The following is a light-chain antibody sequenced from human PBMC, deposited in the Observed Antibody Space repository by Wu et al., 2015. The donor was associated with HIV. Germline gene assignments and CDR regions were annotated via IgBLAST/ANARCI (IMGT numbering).Light chain of an antibody. CDR2: KAS. CDR3: QQLNGYPLT. V-gene: IGKV1-5*03. J-gene: IGKJ4*01. Sequence: DIQMTQSPSTLSASVGDRVTITCRASQSISSWLAWYQQKPGKAPKLLIYKASSLESGVPSRFSGSGSGTGFTLTISSLQPDDFATYYCQQLNGYPLTFGGGTKVEIK. CDR1: QSISSW.